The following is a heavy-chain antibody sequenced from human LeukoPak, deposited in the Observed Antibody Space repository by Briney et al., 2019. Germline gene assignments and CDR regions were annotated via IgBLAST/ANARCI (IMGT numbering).Heavy chain of an antibody. CDR2: IKSKTDGGTT. CDR1: GFTFSNAW. J-gene: IGHJ4*02. CDR3: TTLRFLEWLPSS. Sequence: PGGSLRLSCAASGFTFSNAWMNWVRQAPGKGLEWVGRIKSKTDGGTTDYAASVKGRFTISRDDSKNTLYLQMNSLKTEDTAVYYCTTLRFLEWLPSSWGQGTLVTVSS. D-gene: IGHD3-3*01. V-gene: IGHV3-15*07.